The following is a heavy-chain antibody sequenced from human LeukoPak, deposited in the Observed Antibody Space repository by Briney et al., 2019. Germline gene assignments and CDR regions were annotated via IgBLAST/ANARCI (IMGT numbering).Heavy chain of an antibody. CDR1: GGSISSSSYY. Sequence: PSETLSLTCTVSGGSISSSSYYWGWIRPPPGKGLEWIGSIYYSGNTYYNPSLKSRVTISVDTYKNQFSLKLSSVTAADTAVYYCASCMWFGEYYFDYWGQGNLVTVPS. V-gene: IGHV4-39*07. D-gene: IGHD3-10*01. CDR2: IYYSGNT. CDR3: ASCMWFGEYYFDY. J-gene: IGHJ4*02.